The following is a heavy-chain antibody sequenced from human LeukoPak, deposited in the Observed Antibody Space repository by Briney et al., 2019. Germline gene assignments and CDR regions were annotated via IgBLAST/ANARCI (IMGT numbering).Heavy chain of an antibody. CDR1: GLTVSRNY. D-gene: IGHD3-10*01. Sequence: PGGSLRLSCAASGLTVSRNYMSWVRQAPGKGLESVSVIYSGGSTYYAASGRGRFTISRDNSKNTLYLQMNSLRVEDTAVYYCARVGGHWGQGTLVTASS. CDR3: ARVGGH. J-gene: IGHJ4*02. V-gene: IGHV3-53*01. CDR2: IYSGGST.